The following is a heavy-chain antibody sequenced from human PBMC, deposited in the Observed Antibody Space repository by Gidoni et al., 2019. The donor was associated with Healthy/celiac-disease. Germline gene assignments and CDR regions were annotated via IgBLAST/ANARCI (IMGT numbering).Heavy chain of an antibody. CDR1: GFTFSSYS. V-gene: IGHV3-21*01. Sequence: EVQLVESGGGLVKPGGSLRLSCAASGFTFSSYSMNWVRQAPGKGLEWVSSISSSSSYIYYADSVKGRFTISRDNAKNSLYLQMNSLRAEDTAVYYCARDYSSGWYRLDYWGQGTLVTVSS. CDR2: ISSSSSYI. J-gene: IGHJ4*02. D-gene: IGHD6-19*01. CDR3: ARDYSSGWYRLDY.